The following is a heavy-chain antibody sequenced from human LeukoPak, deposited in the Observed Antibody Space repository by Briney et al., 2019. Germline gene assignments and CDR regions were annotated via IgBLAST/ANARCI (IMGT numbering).Heavy chain of an antibody. CDR1: GGSISSSSYY. D-gene: IGHD3-16*02. CDR3: ATTRGGIVIGHPLYS. Sequence: PSETLSLTCTVSGGSISSSSYYWGWIRQPPGKGLEWIGSIYYSGSTYYNPSLKSRVTISVDTSKNQFSLKLSSVTAADTAVYYCATTRGGIVIGHPLYSWGQGTLVTVSS. J-gene: IGHJ5*02. CDR2: IYYSGST. V-gene: IGHV4-39*07.